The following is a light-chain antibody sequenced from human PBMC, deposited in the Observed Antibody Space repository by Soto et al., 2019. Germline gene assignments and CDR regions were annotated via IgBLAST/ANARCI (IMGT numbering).Light chain of an antibody. Sequence: EIVLTQSPATLSLSPGERDTLSCWASQSVSSYLAWYQQKPGQAPRLLIYDASNRATDVPPRFRGSGSETEFILTIISLEPEDFAVYYCQQRSSWPLTFGGGTKVEL. CDR3: QQRSSWPLT. V-gene: IGKV3-11*01. CDR2: DAS. CDR1: QSVSSY. J-gene: IGKJ4*01.